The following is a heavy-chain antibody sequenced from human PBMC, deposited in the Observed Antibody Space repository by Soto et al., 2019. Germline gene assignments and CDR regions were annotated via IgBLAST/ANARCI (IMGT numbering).Heavy chain of an antibody. CDR3: AGGTYCPNGVCYSEVLDY. Sequence: HPGGSLRLSCAASGFTVSTNYMSWVRQAPGKGLEWVSFINRDGTTHYGDSVKGRFTISRDNSKNTLFLQMNSLRAEDTAVYHCAGGTYCPNGVCYSEVLDYWGQGTLVTVSS. J-gene: IGHJ4*02. V-gene: IGHV3-53*01. CDR1: GFTVSTNY. CDR2: INRDGTT. D-gene: IGHD2-8*01.